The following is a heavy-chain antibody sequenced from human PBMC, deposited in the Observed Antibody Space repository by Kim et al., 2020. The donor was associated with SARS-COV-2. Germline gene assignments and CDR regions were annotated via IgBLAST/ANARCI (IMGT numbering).Heavy chain of an antibody. J-gene: IGHJ4*02. CDR2: ISGSGGST. V-gene: IGHV3-23*01. CDR1: GFTFSSYA. CDR3: AKDLVEWGQERYFDY. Sequence: GGSLRLSCAASGFTFSSYAMSWVRQAPGKGLEWVSAISGSGGSTYYADSVKGRFTISRDNSKNTLYLQMNSLRAEDTAVYYCAKDLVEWGQERYFDYWGQGTLVTVSS. D-gene: IGHD1-26*01.